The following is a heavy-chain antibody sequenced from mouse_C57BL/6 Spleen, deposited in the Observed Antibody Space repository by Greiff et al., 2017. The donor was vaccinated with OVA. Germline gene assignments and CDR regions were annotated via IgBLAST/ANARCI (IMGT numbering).Heavy chain of an antibody. CDR3: ARSRSSSWFAY. Sequence: VQLQQPGAELVRPGSSVKLSCKASGYTFTSYWMHWVKQRPIQGLEWIGNIDPSDSETHYNQKFKDKATLTVDKSSSTAYMQLSSLTSEDSAVDYCARSRSSSWFAYWGQGTLVTVSA. J-gene: IGHJ3*01. CDR1: GYTFTSYW. CDR2: IDPSDSET. V-gene: IGHV1-52*01. D-gene: IGHD1-1*01.